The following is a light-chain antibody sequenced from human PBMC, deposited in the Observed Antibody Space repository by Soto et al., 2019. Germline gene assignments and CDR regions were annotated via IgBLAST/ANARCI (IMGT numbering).Light chain of an antibody. CDR3: QKYNSAHSYS. Sequence: DVQMTQSPSSLSASVGDRVTLTCRASQGITNYLAWYQQKPGKVPKLLIHGASTLQSGVPSRFSGSGSGTDFTLTIDSLQPEDVATYYCQKYNSAHSYSFGQGTKVDIK. J-gene: IGKJ1*01. CDR2: GAS. V-gene: IGKV1-27*01. CDR1: QGITNY.